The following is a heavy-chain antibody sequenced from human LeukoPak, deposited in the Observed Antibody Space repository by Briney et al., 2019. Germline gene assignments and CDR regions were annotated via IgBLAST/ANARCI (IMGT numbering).Heavy chain of an antibody. CDR2: ISAYNGNT. V-gene: IGHV1-18*04. D-gene: IGHD3-10*01. CDR3: ARDRSYYGSGSL. Sequence: ASVTVSCKASGYTFTSYGISWVRQAPGQGLEWMGWISAYNGNTNYAQKLQGRVTMTTDTSTSTAYMELRSLRSDDTAVDYCARDRSYYGSGSLWGQGTLVTVSS. J-gene: IGHJ4*02. CDR1: GYTFTSYG.